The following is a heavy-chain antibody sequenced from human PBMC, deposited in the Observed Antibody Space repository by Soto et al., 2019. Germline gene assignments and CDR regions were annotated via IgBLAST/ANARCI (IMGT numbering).Heavy chain of an antibody. V-gene: IGHV3-48*02. CDR1: GFTFSSYS. CDR2: ISSSSSTI. D-gene: IGHD3-10*01. CDR3: ASGESYGSGSYPSKEV. J-gene: IGHJ6*02. Sequence: GRSLRLSWAAAGFTFSSYSMNWVRQAPGKGLEWVSYISSSSSTIYYADSVKGRFTISRDNAKNSLHLQMNSLRDEDTAVYYCASGESYGSGSYPSKEVWGQGTTVTVTS.